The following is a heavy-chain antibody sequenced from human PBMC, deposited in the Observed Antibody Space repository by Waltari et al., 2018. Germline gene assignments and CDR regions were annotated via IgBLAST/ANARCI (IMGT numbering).Heavy chain of an antibody. CDR2: INPNRGVT. Sequence: QVQLVQSGAEVKKPGASVKVSCKASGYTCTGYYMHWVRQPHGQGLEWMGRINPNRGVTNYAQKFHGRVTMTRDTSISTAYMELSRLRSDDTAVYYCARLPLLHYYDSSGYRALDYWGQGTLVTVSS. CDR1: GYTCTGYY. J-gene: IGHJ4*02. D-gene: IGHD3-22*01. CDR3: ARLPLLHYYDSSGYRALDY. V-gene: IGHV1-2*06.